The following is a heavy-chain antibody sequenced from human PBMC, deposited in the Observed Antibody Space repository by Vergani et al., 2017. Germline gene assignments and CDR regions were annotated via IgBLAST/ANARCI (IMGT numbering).Heavy chain of an antibody. CDR3: ARSQSPYYDFWSGYHYYYYYYMDV. Sequence: QVQLVQSGAEVKKPGSSVKVSCKASGGTFSSYDINWVRQATGQGLEWMGWMNPNSGNTGYAQKFQGRVTMTRNTSISTAYMELSSLRSEDTAVYYCARSQSPYYDFWSGYHYYYYYYMDVWGKGTTVTVSS. V-gene: IGHV1-8*02. CDR1: GGTFSSYD. D-gene: IGHD3-3*01. J-gene: IGHJ6*03. CDR2: MNPNSGNT.